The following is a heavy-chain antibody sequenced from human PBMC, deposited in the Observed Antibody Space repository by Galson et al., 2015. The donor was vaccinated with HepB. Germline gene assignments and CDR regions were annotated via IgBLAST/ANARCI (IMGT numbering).Heavy chain of an antibody. J-gene: IGHJ4*02. Sequence: SETLSLTCTVSGDSFSSYYWNWIRQPPGKRLEWIGYIYYSGSTNYNPSLKSRVTISVDTSKNQFSLKLSSVTAADTAVYYCARAGSTHGRFFDWLHLDYWGQGSLVTVSS. CDR2: IYYSGST. CDR3: ARAGSTHGRFFDWLHLDY. V-gene: IGHV4-59*01. D-gene: IGHD3-9*01. CDR1: GDSFSSYY.